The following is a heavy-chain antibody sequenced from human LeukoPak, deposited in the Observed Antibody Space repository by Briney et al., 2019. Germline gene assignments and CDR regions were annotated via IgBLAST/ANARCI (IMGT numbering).Heavy chain of an antibody. D-gene: IGHD2-2*01. CDR3: AKDLVPAATRDFDY. Sequence: PGGSLRLSCAASGFTFSSYGMHWVRQAPGKGLEWVAFIRYDGSNKYYADSVKGRFTISRDNSKNTLYLQMNSLRAEDTAVYYCAKDLVPAATRDFDYWAREPWSPSPQ. J-gene: IGHJ4*02. CDR2: IRYDGSNK. V-gene: IGHV3-30*02. CDR1: GFTFSSYG.